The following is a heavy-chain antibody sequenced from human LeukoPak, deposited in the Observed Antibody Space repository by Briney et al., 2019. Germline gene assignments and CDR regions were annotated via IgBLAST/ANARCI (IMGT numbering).Heavy chain of an antibody. V-gene: IGHV4-59*01. Sequence: SETLSLTCTVSGGSISSYYWSWIRQPPRKGLEWIGYIYYSGSTNYNPSLKSRVTISVDTSKNQFSLKLSSVTAADTAVYYCARGGRDFDYWGQGTLVTVSS. CDR2: IYYSGST. CDR3: ARGGRDFDY. CDR1: GGSISSYY. J-gene: IGHJ4*02.